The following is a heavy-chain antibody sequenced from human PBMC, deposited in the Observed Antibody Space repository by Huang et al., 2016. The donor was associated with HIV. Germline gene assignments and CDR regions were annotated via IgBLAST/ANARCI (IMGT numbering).Heavy chain of an antibody. D-gene: IGHD3-22*01. V-gene: IGHV1-8*03. Sequence: QVQLVQSGAEVKKPGASVKVSCKASGFNFNNYDFNWVRQASGQGLEWMGGRNPKSGNTGYEQKFQGRVTSTRNTSITTAYMELRSLRSEDTAVYYCARARGFLYDSTGYYSRYYFDSWGQGTLVTISS. CDR1: GFNFNNYD. CDR3: ARARGFLYDSTGYYSRYYFDS. CDR2: RNPKSGNT. J-gene: IGHJ4*02.